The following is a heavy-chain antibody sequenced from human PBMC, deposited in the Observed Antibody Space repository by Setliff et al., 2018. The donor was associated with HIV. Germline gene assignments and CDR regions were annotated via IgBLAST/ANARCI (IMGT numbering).Heavy chain of an antibody. J-gene: IGHJ4*02. CDR1: GGNLGSFA. V-gene: IGHV1-69*13. D-gene: IGHD4-4*01. Sequence: GASVKVSCKPSGGNLGSFAFSWVRQAPGQGLEWVGGIIPIFGSPDYAQKFQGRVTITADESTSIVYMELNSLRPEDTAVYYCAKTSPKDGYSSDFWGQGTPVTVSS. CDR3: AKTSPKDGYSSDF. CDR2: IIPIFGSP.